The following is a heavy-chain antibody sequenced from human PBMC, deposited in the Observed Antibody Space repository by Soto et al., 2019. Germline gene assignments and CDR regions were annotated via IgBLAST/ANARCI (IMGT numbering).Heavy chain of an antibody. Sequence: GESLKISCKGSGYSFTNSWINWVRQMPGKGLEWMGRIDPRDSYANYSPSFQGHVTISADKSISTAYLQWSSLKASDAAMYYCTRQSETYYDSSGYYFDYWGQGTLVTVSS. CDR1: GYSFTNSW. D-gene: IGHD3-22*01. J-gene: IGHJ4*02. CDR2: IDPRDSYA. CDR3: TRQSETYYDSSGYYFDY. V-gene: IGHV5-10-1*01.